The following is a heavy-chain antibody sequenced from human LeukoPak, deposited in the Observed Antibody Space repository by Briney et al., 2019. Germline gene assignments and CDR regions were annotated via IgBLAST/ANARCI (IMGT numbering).Heavy chain of an antibody. D-gene: IGHD6-6*01. Sequence: GGSLRLSCVASGFTFGNHAMHWVRQAPGKALDWVAVISPHGTNENYADSVKGRFTISRANSRNTLYLQMTFLTAEDTAVYYCAREALLPLSTSSYYLDYWGQGTLVAVSS. CDR2: ISPHGTNE. V-gene: IGHV3-30-3*01. J-gene: IGHJ4*02. CDR3: AREALLPLSTSSYYLDY. CDR1: GFTFGNHA.